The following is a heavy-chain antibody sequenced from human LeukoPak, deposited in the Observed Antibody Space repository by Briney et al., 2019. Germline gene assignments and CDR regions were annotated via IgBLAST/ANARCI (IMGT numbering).Heavy chain of an antibody. V-gene: IGHV3-30*04. D-gene: IGHD1-26*01. J-gene: IGHJ4*02. CDR1: GFTFSTYA. Sequence: GGSLRLSCAASGFTFSTYAMHWVRQAPGKGLEWVAVISYGGSSENYADSVKGRFTVSRDNSKSTLYLQMNSQTPDDTSVYYCSRSPGILGTNYFDYWGQGTLVTVSS. CDR2: ISYGGSSE. CDR3: SRSPGILGTNYFDY.